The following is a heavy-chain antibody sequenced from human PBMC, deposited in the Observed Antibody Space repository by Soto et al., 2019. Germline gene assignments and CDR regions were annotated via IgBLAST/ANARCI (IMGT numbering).Heavy chain of an antibody. CDR3: ARDEFGTSVVY. Sequence: ASVKVSCKASGYTFTSYGISWVRQAPGQGLEWMGWISAYNGNTNYAQKLQGRVTMTPTTSTSTAYMELRSLRSTDTAVYYCARDEFGTSVVYWGQGTLVTVSS. CDR2: ISAYNGNT. J-gene: IGHJ4*02. D-gene: IGHD3-16*01. CDR1: GYTFTSYG. V-gene: IGHV1-18*01.